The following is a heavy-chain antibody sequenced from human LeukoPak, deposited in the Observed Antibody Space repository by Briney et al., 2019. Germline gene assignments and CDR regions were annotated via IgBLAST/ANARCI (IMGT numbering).Heavy chain of an antibody. Sequence: GGSLRLSCAASGFTFENYWMSWVRQAPGKGLEWVAHIKEDGSAKYYVDSVRGRFTISRDNSKNTLYLQMNSLRAEDTAVYYCAKEAGYDSYYYYMDVWGKGTTVTVSS. CDR2: IKEDGSAK. D-gene: IGHD5-12*01. CDR3: AKEAGYDSYYYYMDV. V-gene: IGHV3-7*03. J-gene: IGHJ6*03. CDR1: GFTFENYW.